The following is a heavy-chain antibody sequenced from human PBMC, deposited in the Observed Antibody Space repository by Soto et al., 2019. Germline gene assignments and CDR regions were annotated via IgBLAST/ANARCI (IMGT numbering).Heavy chain of an antibody. CDR2: IIPIFGTA. D-gene: IGHD1-1*01. CDR1: GGTFSSYA. Sequence: GASVKVSCKASGGTFSSYAISWVRQAPGQGLEWMGGIIPIFGTANYAQKFQGRVTITADESTSTAYMELSSLRSEDTAVYYCARERGIQPSNWFDPWGQGTLVTVSS. V-gene: IGHV1-69*13. J-gene: IGHJ5*02. CDR3: ARERGIQPSNWFDP.